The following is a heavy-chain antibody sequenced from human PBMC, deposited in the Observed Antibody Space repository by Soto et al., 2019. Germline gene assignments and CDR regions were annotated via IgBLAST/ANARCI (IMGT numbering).Heavy chain of an antibody. CDR1: GFTFSSYS. Sequence: GGSLRLSCAASGFTFSSYSMNWVRQAPGKGLEWVSSISSSSSYIYYADSVKGRFTISRDNAKNSLYLQMNSLRAEDTAVYYCARSRGAARPNWVYWGQGTLVTVSS. V-gene: IGHV3-21*01. J-gene: IGHJ4*02. CDR3: ARSRGAARPNWVY. D-gene: IGHD6-6*01. CDR2: ISSSSSYI.